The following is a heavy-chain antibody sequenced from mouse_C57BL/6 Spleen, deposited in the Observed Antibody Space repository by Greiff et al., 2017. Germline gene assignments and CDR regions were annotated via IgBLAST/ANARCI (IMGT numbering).Heavy chain of an antibody. CDR3: ASGVGYDEGDD. CDR2: IDPANGNT. D-gene: IGHD2-2*01. J-gene: IGHJ2*01. Sequence: VQLQQSVAELVRPGASVKLSCKASGYNIKNTYMTWVKQRPEQGLEWSGRIDPANGNTKYAPKFQGKATITADTSSNTAYLQLSSLTSEDTSSYNRASGVGYDEGDDWGQGTTLTVSS. CDR1: GYNIKNTY. V-gene: IGHV14-3*01.